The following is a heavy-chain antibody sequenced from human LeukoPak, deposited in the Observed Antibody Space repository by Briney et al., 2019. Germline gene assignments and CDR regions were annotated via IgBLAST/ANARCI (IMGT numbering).Heavy chain of an antibody. CDR3: ASVYSSSSGRALDY. D-gene: IGHD6-6*01. CDR2: IKQDGNEK. Sequence: PGGSLRLSCAASGFTFSSYWMSWVRQAPGKGLEWVANIKQDGNEKYYVDSVKGRFTISRDNAKNSLYLQMNSLRAEDTAVYYCASVYSSSSGRALDYWGQGTLVTVSS. J-gene: IGHJ4*02. CDR1: GFTFSSYW. V-gene: IGHV3-7*01.